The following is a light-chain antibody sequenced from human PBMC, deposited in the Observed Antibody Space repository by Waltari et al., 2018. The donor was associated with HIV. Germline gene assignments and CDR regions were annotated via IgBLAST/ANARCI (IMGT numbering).Light chain of an antibody. Sequence: DIVMTQSPEFLAVSLGERATVNCKASQRVLYHSKNMNYLAWYQQKPGQPPKMLIYWASTRQSGVPDRFIGNGSGTDFTLTISSLQAEDVAIYYCQQYYSTPPHTFGGGTKVDLK. CDR1: QRVLYHSKNMNY. CDR2: WAS. CDR3: QQYYSTPPHT. V-gene: IGKV4-1*01. J-gene: IGKJ4*01.